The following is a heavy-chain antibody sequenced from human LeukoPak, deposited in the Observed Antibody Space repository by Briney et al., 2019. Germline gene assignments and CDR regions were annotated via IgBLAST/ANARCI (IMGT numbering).Heavy chain of an antibody. CDR3: ARIPILYGSGSYPEY. D-gene: IGHD3-10*01. J-gene: IGHJ4*02. CDR1: GGSVSSGSYY. V-gene: IGHV4-61*01. Sequence: PSETLSLTCTVSGGSVSSGSYYWTWMRQPPGTGLEWIGYIYYTGSTYYNPSLKSRVTISVDTSKNQFSLKLSSLTAADTAMYHRARIPILYGSGSYPEYWGQGILVTVSS. CDR2: IYYTGST.